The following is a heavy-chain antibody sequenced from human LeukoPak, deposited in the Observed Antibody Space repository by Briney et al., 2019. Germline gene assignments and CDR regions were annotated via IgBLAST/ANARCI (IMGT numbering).Heavy chain of an antibody. CDR1: GGSISSYY. D-gene: IGHD6-19*01. CDR3: ARSRSSGHLN. Sequence: PSETLSLTCTVSGGSISSYYWSWIRQPPGKGPEWIGYIYYSGSTNYNPSLKSRVTISVDTSKNQFSLKLSSVTAADTAVYYCARSRSSGHLNWGQGTLVTVSS. CDR2: IYYSGST. V-gene: IGHV4-59*01. J-gene: IGHJ4*02.